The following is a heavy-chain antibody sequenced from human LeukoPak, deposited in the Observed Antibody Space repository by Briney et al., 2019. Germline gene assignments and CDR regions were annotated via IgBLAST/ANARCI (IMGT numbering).Heavy chain of an antibody. CDR1: GFTFSSYG. Sequence: QSGGSLRLSCAASGFTFSSYGMHWVRQAPGKGLEWVAFIRYDGSNKYYADSVKGRFTISRDNSKNTLYLQMNSLRAEDTAVYYCAKETHYYGSGSYLYGMDVWGQGTTVTVSS. J-gene: IGHJ6*02. CDR3: AKETHYYGSGSYLYGMDV. CDR2: IRYDGSNK. V-gene: IGHV3-30*02. D-gene: IGHD3-10*01.